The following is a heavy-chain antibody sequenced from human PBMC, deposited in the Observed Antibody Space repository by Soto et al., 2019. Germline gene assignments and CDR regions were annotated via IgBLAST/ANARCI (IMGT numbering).Heavy chain of an antibody. Sequence: QVQLQESGPGLVKPSETLSLTCTVSGGSISSYYWSWIRQPPGKGLEWIGYINYSGSTTYNPSLKSPVTIAVDTCQDQFSLKLSSVTAADAAVYYCARGVNFDYWGQGILNTVS. CDR3: ARGVNFDY. V-gene: IGHV4-59*08. D-gene: IGHD2-21*01. J-gene: IGHJ4*02. CDR1: GGSISSYY. CDR2: INYSGST.